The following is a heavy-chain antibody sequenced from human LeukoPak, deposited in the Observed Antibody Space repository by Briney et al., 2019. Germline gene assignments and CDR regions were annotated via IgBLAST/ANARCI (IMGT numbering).Heavy chain of an antibody. CDR2: IIPIFNTT. J-gene: IGHJ1*01. CDR1: GDTFSFYA. V-gene: IGHV1-69*13. CDR3: ARSVAAARYFQH. D-gene: IGHD6-13*01. Sequence: SVKVSCKASGDTFSFYAINWVRQAPGQGLEWMGGIIPIFNTTNYAQKFQGRVTVTADESTSTAYMELSSLRSEDTAVYYCARSVAAARYFQHWGQGTLVTVSS.